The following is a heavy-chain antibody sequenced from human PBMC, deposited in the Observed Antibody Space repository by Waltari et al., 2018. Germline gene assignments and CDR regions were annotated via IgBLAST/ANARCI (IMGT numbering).Heavy chain of an antibody. V-gene: IGHV1-69*08. Sequence: QVQLVQSGAEVKKPGSSVKVSCKASGGTFSSYAISWVRQAPGQGLEWMGRIIPIFGTANYAQKFQGRVTITADKSTSTAYMELSSLRAEDTAVYYCARDGSSSWDPYYFDYWGQGTLVTVSS. CDR1: GGTFSSYA. CDR3: ARDGSSSWDPYYFDY. CDR2: IIPIFGTA. J-gene: IGHJ4*02. D-gene: IGHD6-13*01.